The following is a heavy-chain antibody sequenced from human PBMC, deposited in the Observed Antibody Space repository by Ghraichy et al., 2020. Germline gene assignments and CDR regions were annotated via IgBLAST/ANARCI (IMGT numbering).Heavy chain of an antibody. V-gene: IGHV3-23*01. J-gene: IGHJ4*02. CDR1: GFTFSSYA. CDR3: AKAPRISYYYDSSGYSFGFDY. Sequence: GSLRLSCAASGFTFSSYAMSWVRQAPGKGLEWVSAISGSGGSTYYADSVKGRLTISRDNSKNTLYLQMNSLRAEDTAVYYCAKAPRISYYYDSSGYSFGFDYWGQGTLVTVSS. D-gene: IGHD3-22*01. CDR2: ISGSGGST.